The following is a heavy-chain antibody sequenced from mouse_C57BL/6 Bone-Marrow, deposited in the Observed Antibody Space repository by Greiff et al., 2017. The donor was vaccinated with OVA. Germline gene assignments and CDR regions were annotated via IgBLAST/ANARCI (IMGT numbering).Heavy chain of an antibody. CDR1: GYTFTNYW. J-gene: IGHJ2*01. D-gene: IGHD2-5*01. CDR3: ARFNYSNPFDY. Sequence: QVQLQQPGAELVKPGASVKLSCKASGYTFTNYWMQWVKQRPGQGLEWIGEIDPSDSYTNYNQKFKGKATLTVDTSSSTAYMQLSSLTSEDSAVYYCARFNYSNPFDYWGQGTTLTVSS. V-gene: IGHV1-50*01. CDR2: IDPSDSYT.